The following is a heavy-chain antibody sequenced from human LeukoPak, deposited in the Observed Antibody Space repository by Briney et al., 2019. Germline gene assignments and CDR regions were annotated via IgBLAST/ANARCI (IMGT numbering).Heavy chain of an antibody. CDR3: ARASPTTVTTYYYGMDV. V-gene: IGHV7-4-1*02. J-gene: IGHJ6*02. Sequence: ASVKVSCKASGYTFTSYAMNWARQAPGQGLEWMGWINTNTGNPTYAQGFTGRFVFSLDTSVSTAYLQISSLKAEDTAVYYCARASPTTVTTYYYGMDVWGQGTTVTVSS. CDR1: GYTFTSYA. D-gene: IGHD4-17*01. CDR2: INTNTGNP.